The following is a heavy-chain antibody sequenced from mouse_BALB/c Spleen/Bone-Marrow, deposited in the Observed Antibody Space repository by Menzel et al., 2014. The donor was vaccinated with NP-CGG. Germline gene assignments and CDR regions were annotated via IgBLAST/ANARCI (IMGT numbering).Heavy chain of an antibody. J-gene: IGHJ2*01. Sequence: EVQLVESGGGLVQPGGSLKLSCAASGFDFSRYWMSWVRQAPGKRLEWVGEINPDSSTTNYTPTLKDKFIISRDNAKNTLYLQMSKVRSEDTALYYCARQGYYGYSDYWGQGTTLTVSS. V-gene: IGHV4-1*02. D-gene: IGHD1-2*01. CDR3: ARQGYYGYSDY. CDR1: GFDFSRYW. CDR2: INPDSSTT.